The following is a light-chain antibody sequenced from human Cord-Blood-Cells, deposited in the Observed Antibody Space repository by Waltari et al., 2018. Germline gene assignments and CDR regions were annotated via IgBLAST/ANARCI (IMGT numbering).Light chain of an antibody. CDR1: QDISNY. Sequence: DIEMTQSPYSLSASVGDRVTITRQASQDISNYLNWYQQKPAKAPKLLIYDASNLETGVPSRFSGSGSGTDFTFTISSLQPEDIATYYCQQYDNLLIFTFGPGTKVDIK. CDR2: DAS. J-gene: IGKJ3*01. V-gene: IGKV1-33*01. CDR3: QQYDNLLIFT.